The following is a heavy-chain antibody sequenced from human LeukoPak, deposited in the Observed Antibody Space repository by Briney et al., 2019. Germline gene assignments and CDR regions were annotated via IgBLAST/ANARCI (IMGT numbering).Heavy chain of an antibody. J-gene: IGHJ5*02. CDR3: ARGDYYDSSGYYYVA. CDR2: IYPGDSDT. D-gene: IGHD3-22*01. CDR1: GYSLTSYW. Sequence: GESLKISCKGSGYSLTSYWIGWVRQMPGKGLEWMGIIYPGDSDTRYSPSFQGQVTISADKSISTAYLQWSSLKASDTAMYYCARGDYYDSSGYYYVAWGQGTLVTVSS. V-gene: IGHV5-51*01.